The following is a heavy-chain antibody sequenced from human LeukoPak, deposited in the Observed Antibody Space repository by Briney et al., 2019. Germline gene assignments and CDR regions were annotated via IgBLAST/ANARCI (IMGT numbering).Heavy chain of an antibody. V-gene: IGHV3-23*01. D-gene: IGHD6-13*01. J-gene: IGHJ5*02. Sequence: GGSLRLSCAASGFTFSNYDMSWVRQAPGKGLEWVSATSGSGGSTYYADSVKGRLTISRDNAKNSLYLQMNSLRAEDTAVYYCARPAIYSSSWYGGWFDPWGQGTLVTVSS. CDR2: TSGSGGST. CDR3: ARPAIYSSSWYGGWFDP. CDR1: GFTFSNYD.